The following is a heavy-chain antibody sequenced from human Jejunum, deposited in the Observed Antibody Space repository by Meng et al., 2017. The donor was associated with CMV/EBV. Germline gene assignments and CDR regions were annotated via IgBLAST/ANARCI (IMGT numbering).Heavy chain of an antibody. CDR2: INKDGSTT. CDR1: GLSFNNYW. J-gene: IGHJ4*02. CDR3: VTGELFFDY. V-gene: IGHV3-74*01. D-gene: IGHD3-10*01. Sequence: LSCDASGLSFNNYWLNWVRQVPGKGLVWVSRINKDGSTTVCADSVKGRFTISRDNAKNTLSLQISSLRAEDTAVYYCVTGELFFDYWGQGTLVTVSS.